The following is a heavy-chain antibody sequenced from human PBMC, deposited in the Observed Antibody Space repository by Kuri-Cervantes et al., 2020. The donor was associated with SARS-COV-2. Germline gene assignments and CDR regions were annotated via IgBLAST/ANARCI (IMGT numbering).Heavy chain of an antibody. V-gene: IGHV1-69*10. J-gene: IGHJ4*02. Sequence: SVKVSCKASGGTFSSYAISWVRQAPGQGLEWMGGIIPFLGVANYAQKFQDRVTITADQSTTTAYMELSSLRSEDTAVYYCATSVGGRRAPFDYWGQGTLVTVSS. D-gene: IGHD3-10*01. CDR2: IIPFLGVA. CDR1: GGTFSSYA. CDR3: ATSVGGRRAPFDY.